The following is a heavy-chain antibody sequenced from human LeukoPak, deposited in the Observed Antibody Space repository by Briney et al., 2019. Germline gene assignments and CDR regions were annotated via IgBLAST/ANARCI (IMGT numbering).Heavy chain of an antibody. CDR2: IFTGGDT. Sequence: GGSLRLSCAVSGFAVSNSFMSWGRPAPGEGLEWLSVIFTGGDTYYAGSVKGRFTISRDNSENTLYLQMNSLTAEDTALYYCVKGSTGVPPLEYWGQGTLVTVSS. CDR1: GFAVSNSF. V-gene: IGHV3-53*01. CDR3: VKGSTGVPPLEY. J-gene: IGHJ4*02. D-gene: IGHD1-1*01.